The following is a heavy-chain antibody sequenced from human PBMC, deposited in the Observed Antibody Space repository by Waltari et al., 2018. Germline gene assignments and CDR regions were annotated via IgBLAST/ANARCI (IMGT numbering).Heavy chain of an antibody. V-gene: IGHV3-23*01. D-gene: IGHD2-8*01. CDR2: ISGSGGST. CDR3: AKDSPVLMVYAADY. CDR1: GLTFSFSA. Sequence: EVQLLESGGGLAQPGGSLTLSCATSGLTFSFSARNWVRQAPGKGLEWVSGISGSGGSTYYADSVKGRFTISRDNSKNTLYLQMNSLRAEDTAVYYCAKDSPVLMVYAADYWGQGTMVTVSS. J-gene: IGHJ4*02.